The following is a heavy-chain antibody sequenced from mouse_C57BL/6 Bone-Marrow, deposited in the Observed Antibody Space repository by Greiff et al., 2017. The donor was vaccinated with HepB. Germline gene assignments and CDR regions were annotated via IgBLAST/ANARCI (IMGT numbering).Heavy chain of an antibody. D-gene: IGHD1-1*01. J-gene: IGHJ1*03. CDR2: IRNKANGYTT. CDR1: GFTFTDYY. Sequence: EVQRVESGGGLVQPGGSLSLSCAASGFTFTDYYMSWVRQPPGKALEWLGFIRNKANGYTTEYSASVKGRFTISRDNSQSILYLQMNALRAEDSATYYCARSLYGSSSSHWYFDVWGTGTTVTVSS. CDR3: ARSLYGSSSSHWYFDV. V-gene: IGHV7-3*01.